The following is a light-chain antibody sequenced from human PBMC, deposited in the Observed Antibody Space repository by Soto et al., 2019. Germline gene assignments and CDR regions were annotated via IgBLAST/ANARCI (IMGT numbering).Light chain of an antibody. CDR1: QSVSSSY. V-gene: IGKV3-20*01. CDR2: GAS. J-gene: IGKJ2*01. CDR3: QQYGSSLYT. Sequence: EIVLTQSPGTLSLSPGERATLSCRASQSVSSSYLAWYQQKPGQAPRLLIYGASSRATGIPDRFSGSGSGTAFTLTISRLEPEDFAVYYCQQYGSSLYTFGQGNKLEIK.